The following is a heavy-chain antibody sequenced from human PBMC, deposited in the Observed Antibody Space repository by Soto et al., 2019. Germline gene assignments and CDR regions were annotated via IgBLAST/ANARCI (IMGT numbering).Heavy chain of an antibody. CDR2: ISSSSYI. V-gene: IGHV3-21*01. J-gene: IGHJ3*02. D-gene: IGHD3-22*01. CDR1: GFTFSSYS. Sequence: GGSLRLSCAASGFTFSSYSMNWVRQAPGKGLEWVSSISSSSYIYYADSVKGRFTISRDNAKNSLYLQMNSLRAEDTAVYYCARAMTGYYYDSSGYPGPFDIWGQGTMVTVSS. CDR3: ARAMTGYYYDSSGYPGPFDI.